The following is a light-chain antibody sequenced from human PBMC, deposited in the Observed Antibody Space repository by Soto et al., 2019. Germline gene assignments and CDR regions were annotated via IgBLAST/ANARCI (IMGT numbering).Light chain of an antibody. J-gene: IGKJ2*01. CDR2: GAS. CDR3: QQYGPSAQYT. Sequence: DIVLTQSPGTLSLSPGERATLSCRASQSVINNRLAWYQQKSGQAPRLLIYGASTSATGIPDRFSCSGSGTEFTLTLSRLEPQDFAVYHCQQYGPSAQYTFGQGTKLEIK. CDR1: QSVINNR. V-gene: IGKV3-20*01.